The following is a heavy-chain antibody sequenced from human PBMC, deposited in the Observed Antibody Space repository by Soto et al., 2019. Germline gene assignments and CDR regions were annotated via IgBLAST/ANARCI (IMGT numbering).Heavy chain of an antibody. J-gene: IGHJ6*02. V-gene: IGHV1-18*01. Sequence: ASVKVSCKASGYTFTSYGISWVRQAPGQGLEWMGWISAYNGNTNYAQKLQGRVTMTTDTSTSTAYMELRSLRSDDTAVYYCARDKPLLLWFGGLDYYYYGMDVWGQGTTVTVSS. CDR2: ISAYNGNT. CDR3: ARDKPLLLWFGGLDYYYYGMDV. D-gene: IGHD3-10*01. CDR1: GYTFTSYG.